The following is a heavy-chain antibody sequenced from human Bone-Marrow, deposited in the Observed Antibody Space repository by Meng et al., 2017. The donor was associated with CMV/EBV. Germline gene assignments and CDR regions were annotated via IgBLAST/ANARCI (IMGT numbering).Heavy chain of an antibody. CDR3: ARDLSRTKRDYRGISDY. Sequence: GGSLRLSCAACGFTFSSYDMHWVRQATGKGLEWVSAIGTAGDTYYPGSVKGQFTISRDNAKNSVYLQMNSLRAEDTAVYYCARDLSRTKRDYRGISDYWGLGTRVTGSS. CDR1: GFTFSSYD. D-gene: IGHD4-23*01. CDR2: IGTAGDT. V-gene: IGHV3-13*03. J-gene: IGHJ4*02.